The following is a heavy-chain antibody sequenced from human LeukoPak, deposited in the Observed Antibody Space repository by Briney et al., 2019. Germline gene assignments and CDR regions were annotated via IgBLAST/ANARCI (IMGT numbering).Heavy chain of an antibody. Sequence: SETLSLTCTASGGSISSYYWSWIRQPPGKGLEWFGYIYYSGSTNYNPSLKSRVTISVDTSKNQFALKLSSVPAADTAVDYCARGMVGATLIDYWGQGTLVTVSS. V-gene: IGHV4-59*01. CDR2: IYYSGST. J-gene: IGHJ4*02. CDR1: GGSISSYY. CDR3: ARGMVGATLIDY. D-gene: IGHD1-26*01.